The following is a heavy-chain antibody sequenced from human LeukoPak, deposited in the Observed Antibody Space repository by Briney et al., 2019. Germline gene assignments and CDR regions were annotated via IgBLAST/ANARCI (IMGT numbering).Heavy chain of an antibody. V-gene: IGHV4-59*08. CDR3: ARRGSGGSPIDY. CDR2: IYYSGST. CDR1: GGSISSYY. Sequence: PSETLSLTCTVSGGSISSYYWSWIRQPPGKGLEWIGYIYYSGSTNYNPSLKSRVTISVDTSKNQFSLKLSSVTAADTAVYYCARRGSGGSPIDYWGQGTLVTVSS. D-gene: IGHD2-15*01. J-gene: IGHJ4*02.